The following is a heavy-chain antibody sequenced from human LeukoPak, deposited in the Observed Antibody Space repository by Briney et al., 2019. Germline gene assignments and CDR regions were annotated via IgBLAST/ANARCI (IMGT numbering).Heavy chain of an antibody. CDR3: ASSYGSGSYYPFDY. Sequence: ASVNVSRMASGGTFSSYAISWVRQAPAQGLEWMGGIIPIFGTANYAQKFQGRVTITADESTRTAYMELSSLRSEDTAVYYCASSYGSGSYYPFDYWGQGTLVTVSS. CDR2: IIPIFGTA. J-gene: IGHJ4*02. V-gene: IGHV1-69*01. D-gene: IGHD3-10*01. CDR1: GGTFSSYA.